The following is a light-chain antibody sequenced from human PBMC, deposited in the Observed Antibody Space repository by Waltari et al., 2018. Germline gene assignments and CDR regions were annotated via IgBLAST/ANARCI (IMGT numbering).Light chain of an antibody. Sequence: EIVLTQSPGTLSLSPGERATLSCRASQSGRKYLAWYQQKPGQAPRLLIYETSIRATGIPDRFSGSGFGTYFSLTISSLDPEDFAVYFCQKYDRLPATFGQGTRVEIK. V-gene: IGKV3-20*01. CDR3: QKYDRLPAT. J-gene: IGKJ1*01. CDR2: ETS. CDR1: QSGRKY.